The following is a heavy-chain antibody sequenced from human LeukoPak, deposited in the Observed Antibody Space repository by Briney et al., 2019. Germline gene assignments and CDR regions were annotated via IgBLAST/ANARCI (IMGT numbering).Heavy chain of an antibody. CDR3: ARGGESDYGDYPNDYYGMDV. D-gene: IGHD4-17*01. J-gene: IGHJ6*02. CDR1: GFTVSSNY. Sequence: GGSLRLSCAASGFTVSSNYMSWVRQAPGKGLEWVSVIYSGGSTDYKDSVKDRFIISRDNAKNSLYLQMNSLRAEDTAVYYCARGGESDYGDYPNDYYGMDVWGQGTTVTVSS. CDR2: IYSGGST. V-gene: IGHV3-66*01.